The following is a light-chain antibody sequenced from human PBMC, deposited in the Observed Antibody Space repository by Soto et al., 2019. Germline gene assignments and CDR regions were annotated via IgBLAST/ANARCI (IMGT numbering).Light chain of an antibody. CDR1: SSNIGSNY. V-gene: IGLV1-47*01. Sequence: VLTQPPSASGTPGQRVTISCSGSSSNIGSNYVYWYQQLPGTAPKLLIYRNNQRPSGVPDRFSGSKSGTSASLAISGLRSEDEADYYCAAWDDSLSGQVVFGGGTKLTVL. CDR2: RNN. CDR3: AAWDDSLSGQVV. J-gene: IGLJ2*01.